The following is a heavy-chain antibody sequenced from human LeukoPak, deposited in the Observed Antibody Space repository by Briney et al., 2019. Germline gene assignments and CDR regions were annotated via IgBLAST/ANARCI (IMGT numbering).Heavy chain of an antibody. CDR1: GGSISSGSYY. J-gene: IGHJ6*03. CDR2: IYTSGST. V-gene: IGHV4-61*02. Sequence: PSQTLSLTCTVSGGSISSGSYYWSWIRQPAGKGLEWIGRIYTSGSTNYNPSLKSRVTISVDTSKNQFSLKLSSVTAADTAVYYCAGCSGYSYGPYYYYYMDVWGKGTTVTVSS. CDR3: AGCSGYSYGPYYYYYMDV. D-gene: IGHD5-18*01.